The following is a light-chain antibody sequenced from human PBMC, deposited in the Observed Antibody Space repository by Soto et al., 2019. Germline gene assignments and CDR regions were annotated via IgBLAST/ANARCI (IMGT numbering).Light chain of an antibody. Sequence: QSVLTQPASVSGSPGQSITISCTGTSSDVGGYDYVSWYQHYPGKAPKFMIYDVSNRPSGVSDRFSGSKSGNTASLTISGLQAEDEADYYCSSYTSSNTYVFGTGTKVTVL. CDR3: SSYTSSNTYV. V-gene: IGLV2-14*03. CDR2: DVS. J-gene: IGLJ1*01. CDR1: SSDVGGYDY.